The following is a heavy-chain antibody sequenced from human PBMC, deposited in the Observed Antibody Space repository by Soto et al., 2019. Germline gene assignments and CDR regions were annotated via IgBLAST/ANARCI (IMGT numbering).Heavy chain of an antibody. J-gene: IGHJ4*02. V-gene: IGHV4-59*01. CDR1: GGSISSYY. CDR3: ARGRTTVTFLFDY. Sequence: SETLSLTCTVSGGSISSYYWSWIRQPPGKGLEWIGYIYYSGSTNYNPSLKSRVTISVDTSKNQFSLKLSSVTAADTAVYYCARGRTTVTFLFDYWGQGTLVTVSS. CDR2: IYYSGST. D-gene: IGHD4-17*01.